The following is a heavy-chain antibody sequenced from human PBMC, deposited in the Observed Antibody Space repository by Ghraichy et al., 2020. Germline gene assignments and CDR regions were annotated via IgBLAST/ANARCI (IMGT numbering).Heavy chain of an antibody. CDR3: ATPDTENYKWAFDI. CDR2: IYYSGST. J-gene: IGHJ3*02. Sequence: SETLSLTCTVSGGSVSSGSYYWSWIRQPPGRGLEWIGYIYYSGSTNYNPSLKSRVTMSVDMSKNQFSLKLTSVTAADTAVYYCATPDTENYKWAFDIWGQGTMVTVSS. CDR1: GGSVSSGSYY. D-gene: IGHD1-7*01. V-gene: IGHV4-61*01.